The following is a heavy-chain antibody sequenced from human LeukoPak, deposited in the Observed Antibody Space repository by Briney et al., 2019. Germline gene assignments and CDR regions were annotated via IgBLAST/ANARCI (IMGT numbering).Heavy chain of an antibody. D-gene: IGHD6-19*01. CDR3: ARGGSGKIAY. Sequence: GASVKVSCKASGYIFTGYYMHWVRQAPGQGLEWMGWINTNTGNPIYAQGFTGRFLFSLDTSVSTAYLQISSLKAEDTAVYYCARGGSGKIAYWGQGTLVTVSS. CDR2: INTNTGNP. V-gene: IGHV7-4-1*02. J-gene: IGHJ4*02. CDR1: GYIFTGYY.